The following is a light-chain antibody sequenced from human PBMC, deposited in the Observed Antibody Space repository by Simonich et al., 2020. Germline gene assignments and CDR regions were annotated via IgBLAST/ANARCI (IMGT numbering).Light chain of an antibody. CDR3: MQSIQLPLT. CDR1: QSLLHSDGKTY. Sequence: DIVMTQTPLSLSVTPGQPASISCKSSQSLLHSDGKTYLYWYLQKPGQSPQLLIYEVSNRVSGVPDRVSGSGSGTDFTLKISRVEAEDVGVYYCMQSIQLPLTFGGGTKVEIK. V-gene: IGKV2D-29*02. CDR2: EVS. J-gene: IGKJ4*01.